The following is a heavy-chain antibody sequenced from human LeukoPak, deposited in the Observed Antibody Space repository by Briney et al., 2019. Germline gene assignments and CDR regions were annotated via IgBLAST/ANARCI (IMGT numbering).Heavy chain of an antibody. CDR1: GGSISSGDYY. CDR2: IYYSGST. V-gene: IGHV4-30-4*01. J-gene: IGHJ4*02. Sequence: PSETLSLTCTVSGGSISSGDYYWSWIRQPPGKGLEWIRYIYYSGSTYYNPSLKSRVTISVDTSKNQFSLKLSSVTAADTAVYYCARDSSSWGGYFDYWGQGTLVTVSS. D-gene: IGHD6-13*01. CDR3: ARDSSSWGGYFDY.